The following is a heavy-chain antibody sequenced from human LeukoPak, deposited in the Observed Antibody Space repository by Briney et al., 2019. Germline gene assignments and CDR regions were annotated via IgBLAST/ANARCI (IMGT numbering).Heavy chain of an antibody. CDR3: ARDLGSTSLNWFDP. CDR1: GYTFTSYG. D-gene: IGHD2-2*01. J-gene: IGHJ5*02. V-gene: IGHV1-18*01. Sequence: ASVKVSCKASGYTFTSYGISWVRQAPGQGLDWMGWISAYNGNTNYAQKLQGRVTMTTDTSTSTAYMELRSLRSDDTAVYYCARDLGSTSLNWFDPWGQGTLVTVSS. CDR2: ISAYNGNT.